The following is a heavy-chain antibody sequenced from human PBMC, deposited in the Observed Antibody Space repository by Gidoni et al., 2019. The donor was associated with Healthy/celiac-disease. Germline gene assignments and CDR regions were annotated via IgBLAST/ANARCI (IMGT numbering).Heavy chain of an antibody. V-gene: IGHV3-21*01. CDR2: ISSSSSYI. J-gene: IGHJ4*02. D-gene: IGHD4-17*01. CDR3: ARDGGGYGDLPFDY. CDR1: GFPFSSYS. Sequence: EVQLVESGGGLVKPGGSLRLSCAASGFPFSSYSMNWVRQAPGKGLEWVSSISSSSSYIYYADSVKGRFTISRDNAKNSLYLQMNSLRAEDTAVYYCARDGGGYGDLPFDYWGQGTLVTVSS.